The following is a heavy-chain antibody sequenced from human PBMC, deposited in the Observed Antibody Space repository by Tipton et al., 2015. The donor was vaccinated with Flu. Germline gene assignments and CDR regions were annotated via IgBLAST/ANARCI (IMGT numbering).Heavy chain of an antibody. CDR2: IYSSGST. J-gene: IGHJ4*02. CDR3: ARDRYDSSGFVDY. CDR1: GGSLSSYY. V-gene: IGHV4-4*07. Sequence: TLSLTCTVSGGSLSSYYWSWIRQPAGKGLEWIGRIYSSGSTTYNLTLKSRVTMSLDTSKNQFSLKLSSVTAADTAVYYCARDRYDSSGFVDYWGQGTLVTVSS. D-gene: IGHD3-22*01.